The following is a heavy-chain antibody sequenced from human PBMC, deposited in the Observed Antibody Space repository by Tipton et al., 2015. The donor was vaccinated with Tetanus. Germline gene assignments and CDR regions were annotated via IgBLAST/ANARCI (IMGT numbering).Heavy chain of an antibody. J-gene: IGHJ4*02. CDR2: IWYDGSNK. Sequence: QLVQSGGGVVQPGRSLRLSCAASGFTFSSYGMHWVRQAPGKGLEWAAVIWYDGSNKYYADSVKGRFTISRDNSKNTLYLQMNSLRAEDTAVYYCAREGYCSGGSCYVVGYDYWGQGTLVTVSS. CDR3: AREGYCSGGSCYVVGYDY. CDR1: GFTFSSYG. V-gene: IGHV3-33*01. D-gene: IGHD2-15*01.